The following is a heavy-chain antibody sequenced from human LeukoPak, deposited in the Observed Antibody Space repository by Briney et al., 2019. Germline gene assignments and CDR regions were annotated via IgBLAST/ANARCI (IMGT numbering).Heavy chain of an antibody. CDR1: GFTFRTYV. J-gene: IGHJ4*02. CDR3: AREDYSSGNPTIDN. V-gene: IGHV3-21*01. CDR2: IGSSGSFM. Sequence: GGSLRLSCAASGFTFRTYVMKWVRQAPGKGLEWVSTIGSSGSFMYYADSVRGRFTISRDNAKNSLYLQMNSLRAEDAAVYYCAREDYSSGNPTIDNWGQGTQVTVSS. D-gene: IGHD3-10*01.